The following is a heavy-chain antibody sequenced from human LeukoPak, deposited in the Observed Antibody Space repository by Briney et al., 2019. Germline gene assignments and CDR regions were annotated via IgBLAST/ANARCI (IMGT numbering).Heavy chain of an antibody. CDR3: ARDPSSSSSSCFTNWFDP. V-gene: IGHV3-74*01. J-gene: IGHJ5*02. CDR1: GFTFSSYW. CDR2: INSDGSST. Sequence: GGSLRLSCAASGFTFSSYWMLWVRQAPGKGLVWVSRINSDGSSTSYADSVKGRFTISRDNAKNTLYLQMNSLRAEDTAVYYCARDPSSSSSSCFTNWFDPWGQGTLVTVSS. D-gene: IGHD2-2*02.